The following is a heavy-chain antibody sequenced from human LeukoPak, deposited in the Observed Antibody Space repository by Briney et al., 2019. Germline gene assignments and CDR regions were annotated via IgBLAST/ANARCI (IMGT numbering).Heavy chain of an antibody. CDR2: IRYDGSNK. D-gene: IGHD3-22*01. CDR3: AKENFPQVVVITPIDY. J-gene: IGHJ4*02. Sequence: GGSLRLSCAASGFTFSSYGMHWVRQAPGKGLEWVAFIRYDGSNKYYADSVKGRFTISRDNSKNTLYLQMNSLRAEDTAVYYCAKENFPQVVVITPIDYWGQGTLVTVSS. V-gene: IGHV3-30*02. CDR1: GFTFSSYG.